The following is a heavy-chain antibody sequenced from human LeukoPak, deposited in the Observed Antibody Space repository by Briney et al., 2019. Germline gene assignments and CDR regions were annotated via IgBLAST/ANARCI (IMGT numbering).Heavy chain of an antibody. D-gene: IGHD1-26*01. V-gene: IGHV3-23*01. Sequence: GGSLRLSCAASGFTFSSYWMSWVRQTPGKGLEWVSTISGGGGSTYYADSVKGRFTISRDNSKNTLYLQVNSLRAEDTAVYYCAKGGKWDVTPFDYWGQGTLVTVSS. CDR1: GFTFSSYW. CDR2: ISGGGGST. CDR3: AKGGKWDVTPFDY. J-gene: IGHJ4*02.